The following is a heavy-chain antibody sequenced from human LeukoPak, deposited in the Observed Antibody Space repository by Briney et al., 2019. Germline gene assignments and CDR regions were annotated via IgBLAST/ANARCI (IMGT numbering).Heavy chain of an antibody. D-gene: IGHD2-2*01. J-gene: IGHJ6*03. Sequence: PGGSLRLSCAASGFTFDDYGMSWVSQAPGKGLEWVSGINWNGGSTGYADSVKGRFTISRDNAKNSLYLQMNSLRAEDTALYYCAREGYCSSTSCYHAYYYYYMDVWGKGTTVTVSS. CDR3: AREGYCSSTSCYHAYYYYYMDV. CDR2: INWNGGST. CDR1: GFTFDDYG. V-gene: IGHV3-20*04.